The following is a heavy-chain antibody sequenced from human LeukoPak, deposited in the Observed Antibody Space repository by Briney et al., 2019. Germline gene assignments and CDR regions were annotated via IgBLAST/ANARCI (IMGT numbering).Heavy chain of an antibody. Sequence: GASVKVSCKASGYTFTSYGISWVRQAPGQGPEWMGWISAYNGNTNYAQKLQGRVTMTTDTSTSTAYMELRSLRSDDTAVYYCARGVAGVYFYYYMDVWGKGTTVAVSS. CDR3: ARGVAGVYFYYYMDV. D-gene: IGHD1-14*01. CDR1: GYTFTSYG. CDR2: ISAYNGNT. V-gene: IGHV1-18*01. J-gene: IGHJ6*03.